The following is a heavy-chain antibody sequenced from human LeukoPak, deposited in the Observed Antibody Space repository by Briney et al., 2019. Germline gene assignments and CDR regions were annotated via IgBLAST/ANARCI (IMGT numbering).Heavy chain of an antibody. CDR3: AKLPWDIVVVVAEGCYFDY. CDR2: ISGSGGST. V-gene: IGHV3-23*01. J-gene: IGHJ4*02. Sequence: GASLRLSCAASGFTFSSYAMSWVRQAPEKGLEWVSAISGSGGSTYYADSVKGRFTISRDNSKNTLYLQMNSLRAEDTAVYYCAKLPWDIVVVVAEGCYFDYWGQGTLSPSPQ. CDR1: GFTFSSYA. D-gene: IGHD2-15*01.